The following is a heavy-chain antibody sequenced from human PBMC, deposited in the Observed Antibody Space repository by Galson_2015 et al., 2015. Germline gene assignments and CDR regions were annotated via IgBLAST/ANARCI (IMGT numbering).Heavy chain of an antibody. J-gene: IGHJ4*02. CDR3: AKGVGRDFYYPNDY. Sequence: SLRLSCAVSGFTFSSYAMRWVRQAPGKGLEWVSLITASGGSPYYADSVKRRFTISRDNSKYTLYLQMSSLRAEDTAMYFCAKGVGRDFYYPNDYWGQGTLVTVSS. CDR2: ITASGGSP. CDR1: GFTFSSYA. V-gene: IGHV3-23*01. D-gene: IGHD3-22*01.